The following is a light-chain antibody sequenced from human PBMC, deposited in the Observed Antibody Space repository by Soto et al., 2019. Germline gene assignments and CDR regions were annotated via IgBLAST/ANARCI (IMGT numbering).Light chain of an antibody. CDR3: QQSYSTLLIT. J-gene: IGKJ5*01. V-gene: IGKV1-39*01. Sequence: DIQMTQSPSSLSASVGDRVTITCQASQSISTYLNWYQQKPGKAPKLLIYAASSLQSGVPSRFRGSRSGTDFPLTISSLQPEDFATYYCQQSYSTLLITFGQGTRLEI. CDR1: QSISTY. CDR2: AAS.